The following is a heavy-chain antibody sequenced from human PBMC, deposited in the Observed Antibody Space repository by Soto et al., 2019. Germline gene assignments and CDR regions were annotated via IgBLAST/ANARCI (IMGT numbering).Heavy chain of an antibody. V-gene: IGHV1-69*08. CDR2: IIPMFDIT. J-gene: IGHJ4*02. D-gene: IGHD3-10*01. CDR1: GGTFSPYT. Sequence: QVQLVQSGAEVKKPGSSVKVSCKASGGTFSPYTITWVRQAPGQGLECIGRIIPMFDITNYALKFQDRVTITADRSTSTAYLELRSLRSEDSAVYFCERDWESSIPTWAFGGDWGQGTLVTVSS. CDR3: ERDWESSIPTWAFGGD.